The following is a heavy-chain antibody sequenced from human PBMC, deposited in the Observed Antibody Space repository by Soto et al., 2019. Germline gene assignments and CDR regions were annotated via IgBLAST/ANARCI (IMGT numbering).Heavy chain of an antibody. CDR2: IYHSGSI. CDR3: ARRSPRGDHFDY. V-gene: IGHV4-4*02. J-gene: IGHJ4*02. CDR1: SGSISSSNW. D-gene: IGHD3-10*01. Sequence: QEQLQESGPGLVKHSGTLSLTCADSSGSISSSNWWTWVRQPPGRGLESIGEIYHSGSINYNPSLTSRVIISVDKSKNQFSLKLTSVSAADTAVYYCARRSPRGDHFDYWGQGTLVTVSS.